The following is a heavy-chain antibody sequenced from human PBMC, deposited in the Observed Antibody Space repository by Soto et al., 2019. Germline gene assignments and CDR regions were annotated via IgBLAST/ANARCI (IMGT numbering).Heavy chain of an antibody. D-gene: IGHD2-15*01. CDR2: ISSSGGDT. J-gene: IGHJ4*02. CDR1: GFTFNIYA. V-gene: IGHV3-23*01. CDR3: AKVPPGYCSGSSCYLDY. Sequence: EVQLLESGGGLVQPGGSLRLSCAATGFTFNIYAMSWVRQAPGKGLEWVSTISSSGGDTYYADSVKGRFTISRDNPMSTLYLQVNSLRAEDTAVYYCAKVPPGYCSGSSCYLDYWGQGTLVTASS.